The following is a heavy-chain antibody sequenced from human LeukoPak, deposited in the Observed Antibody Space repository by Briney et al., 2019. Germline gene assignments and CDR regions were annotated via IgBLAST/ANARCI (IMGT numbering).Heavy chain of an antibody. J-gene: IGHJ4*02. D-gene: IGHD6-19*01. Sequence: GASLRLSCAASGFTFSSYAMSWVRQTPGKGLEWVSAISGSGGSTYYADSVKGRFTISRDNSKNTLYLQMNSLRAEDTAVYYCAKSPIAVATRFDYWGQGTLVTVSS. CDR3: AKSPIAVATRFDY. V-gene: IGHV3-23*01. CDR1: GFTFSSYA. CDR2: ISGSGGST.